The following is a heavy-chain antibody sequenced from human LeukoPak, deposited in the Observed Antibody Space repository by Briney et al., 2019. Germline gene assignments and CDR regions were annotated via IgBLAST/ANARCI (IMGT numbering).Heavy chain of an antibody. CDR3: ARDGRGLGFYYYYMDV. J-gene: IGHJ6*03. CDR1: GGSISSYY. V-gene: IGHV4-59*12. Sequence: SETLSLTCTVSGGSISSYYWSWIRQPPGKGLEWIGYIYYSGTTDYNPSLKSRVTISVDTSKNQFSLKLSSVTAADTAVYYCARDGRGLGFYYYYMDVWGKGTTVTVSS. CDR2: IYYSGTT.